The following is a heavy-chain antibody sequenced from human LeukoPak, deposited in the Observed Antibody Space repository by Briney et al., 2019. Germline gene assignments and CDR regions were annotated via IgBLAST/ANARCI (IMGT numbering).Heavy chain of an antibody. Sequence: GGSLRLSCAASGFTFSSYAMSWVRQAPGKGLEWVSAISGSGGSTYYADSVKGRFTISRDNSKNTLYLQMNSLRAEDTAVYYCAKSLPAMVRGVIGTDYWGQGTLVTVSS. CDR1: GFTFSSYA. V-gene: IGHV3-23*01. J-gene: IGHJ4*02. CDR2: ISGSGGST. D-gene: IGHD3-10*01. CDR3: AKSLPAMVRGVIGTDY.